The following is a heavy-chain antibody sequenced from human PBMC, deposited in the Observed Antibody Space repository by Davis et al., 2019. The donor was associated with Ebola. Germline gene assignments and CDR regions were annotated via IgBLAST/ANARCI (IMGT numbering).Heavy chain of an antibody. CDR3: ARDLTDEWELLFQGMDV. CDR1: GYTFTSYY. J-gene: IGHJ6*02. D-gene: IGHD1-26*01. V-gene: IGHV1-46*01. Sequence: AASVKVPCKASGYTFTSYYMHWVRQAPRQGLEWMGIINPSGGSTSYAQKFQGRVTMTRDTSTSTVYMELSSLRSEDTAVYYCARDLTDEWELLFQGMDVWGQGTTVTVSS. CDR2: INPSGGST.